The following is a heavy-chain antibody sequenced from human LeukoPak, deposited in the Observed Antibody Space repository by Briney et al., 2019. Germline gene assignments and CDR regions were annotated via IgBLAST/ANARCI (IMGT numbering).Heavy chain of an antibody. V-gene: IGHV4-39*01. CDR1: GGSISSSSYY. CDR2: IYYSGST. CDR3: ARLVDYYYYGMDV. Sequence: PSETLSLTCTVSGGSISSSSYYWGWIRQPPGKGLEWIGSIYYSGSTYYNPSLKSRVTISVDTSKDQFSLKLSPVTAADTAVYYCARLVDYYYYGMDVWGQGTTVTVSS. J-gene: IGHJ6*02. D-gene: IGHD3-10*01.